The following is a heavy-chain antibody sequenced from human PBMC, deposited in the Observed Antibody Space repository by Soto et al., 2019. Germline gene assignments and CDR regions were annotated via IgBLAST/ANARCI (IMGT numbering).Heavy chain of an antibody. Sequence: ESGPTLVNPTQTLTLTCTFPGFPLSTSGMRVSWIRQPPGQALEWLARIDGDDNKDYSTSMQTRLTISKDISKNQVVLTMSNMDPVDTGTYYCARSMPAAGTFDYWGQGTLVTGS. CDR3: ARSMPAAGTFDY. D-gene: IGHD6-13*01. V-gene: IGHV2-70*04. CDR1: GFPLSTSGMR. J-gene: IGHJ4*02. CDR2: IDGDDNK.